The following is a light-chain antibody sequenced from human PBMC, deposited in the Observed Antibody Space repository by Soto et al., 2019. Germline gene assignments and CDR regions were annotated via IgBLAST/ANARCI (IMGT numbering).Light chain of an antibody. J-gene: IGKJ1*01. V-gene: IGKV3-15*01. CDR1: QGIGSN. Sequence: EFVMTQSPATLSVSQGEGATLSCRASQGIGSNLAWYQHKAGQAPRLLIYDTSTRATGVPTRFSGSGSGTEFTLTISSLQSEDFAVYYCQQHNEWPATFGQGTKVDIK. CDR3: QQHNEWPAT. CDR2: DTS.